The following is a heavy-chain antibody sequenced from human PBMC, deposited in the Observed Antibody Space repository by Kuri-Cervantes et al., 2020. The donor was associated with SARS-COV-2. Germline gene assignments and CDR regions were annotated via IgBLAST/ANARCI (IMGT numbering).Heavy chain of an antibody. CDR1: GLTFSTFA. Sequence: ETLSLTCAASGLTFSTFAMGWVRQAPGEGLEWVSFIDNAASNTYYADFVKGRFTISRDSSTNMVSLQMNSLRGDDTAVYYCAKDLYESGGYTWAYWGQGTRVTVSS. D-gene: IGHD3-22*01. J-gene: IGHJ4*02. CDR2: IDNAASNT. V-gene: IGHV3-23*03. CDR3: AKDLYESGGYTWAY.